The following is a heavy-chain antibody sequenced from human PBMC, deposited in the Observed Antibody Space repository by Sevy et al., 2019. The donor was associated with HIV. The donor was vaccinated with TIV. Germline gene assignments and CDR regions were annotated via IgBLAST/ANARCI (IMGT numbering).Heavy chain of an antibody. CDR1: GFTFSSYN. Sequence: GGSLRLSCAASGFTFSSYNMNWVRQAPGKGLEWVSSIGSSSSYIYYTDPVKGRFTVSRDNAKNSLYLQMNSLRAEDTAVYYCARVVAYCTGGSCFPGYYYGMDVWGQGTTVTVSS. V-gene: IGHV3-21*01. CDR2: IGSSSSYI. J-gene: IGHJ6*02. D-gene: IGHD2-15*01. CDR3: ARVVAYCTGGSCFPGYYYGMDV.